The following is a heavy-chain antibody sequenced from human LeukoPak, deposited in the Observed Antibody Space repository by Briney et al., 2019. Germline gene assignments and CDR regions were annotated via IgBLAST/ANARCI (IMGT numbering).Heavy chain of an antibody. CDR1: GYSFTSYW. Sequence: GESLKISCKGSGYSFTSYWIGWVRQMPGKGLGWMGIIYPGDSDTRYSPSFQGQVTISADKSISTAYLQWSSLKASDTAMYYCATPLRYFDWLLAPGGPFEIWGQGTMVTVSS. CDR2: IYPGDSDT. V-gene: IGHV5-51*01. CDR3: ATPLRYFDWLLAPGGPFEI. J-gene: IGHJ3*02. D-gene: IGHD3-9*01.